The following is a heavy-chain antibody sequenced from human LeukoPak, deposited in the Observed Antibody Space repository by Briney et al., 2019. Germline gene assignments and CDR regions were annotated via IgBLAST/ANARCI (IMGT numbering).Heavy chain of an antibody. J-gene: IGHJ3*02. D-gene: IGHD6-19*01. CDR2: INHSGST. CDR3: ARGPLVAGWAFDI. CDR1: GGSFSGYY. V-gene: IGHV4-34*01. Sequence: SETLSLTCAVYGGSFSGYYWSWIRQPPGKGLEWIGEINHSGSTNYNPSLKSRVTISVDTSKNQFSLKLSSVTAADAAVYSCARGPLVAGWAFDIWGQGTMVTVSS.